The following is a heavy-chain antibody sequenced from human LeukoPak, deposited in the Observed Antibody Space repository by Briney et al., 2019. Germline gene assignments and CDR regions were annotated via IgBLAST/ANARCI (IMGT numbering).Heavy chain of an antibody. CDR2: INWNSDNI. J-gene: IGHJ4*02. V-gene: IGHV3-9*01. D-gene: IGHD1-26*01. CDR3: AKEAGRD. CDR1: GFTFYDYA. Sequence: GGSLRLSCAASGFTFYDYAMHWVRQAPGKGLEWVSGINWNSDNIDYADSVKGRFTISRDNAKNSLYLQMNSLRAEDTALYYCAKEAGRDWGQGTLVTVSS.